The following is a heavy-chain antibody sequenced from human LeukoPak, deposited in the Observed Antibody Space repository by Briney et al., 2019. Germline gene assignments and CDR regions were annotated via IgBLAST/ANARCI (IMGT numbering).Heavy chain of an antibody. CDR2: LGDRT. CDR3: AKEYYYDSSGYFDY. V-gene: IGHV3-23*01. Sequence: GGSLRLSCAASGFTFSTYAMSWVRHFPGKGLEWVSALGDRTYYADSVKGRFTISRDNSKSTLYLQMDSLRAEDTAVYYCAKEYYYDSSGYFDYWGQGTLVTVSS. CDR1: GFTFSTYA. J-gene: IGHJ4*02. D-gene: IGHD3-22*01.